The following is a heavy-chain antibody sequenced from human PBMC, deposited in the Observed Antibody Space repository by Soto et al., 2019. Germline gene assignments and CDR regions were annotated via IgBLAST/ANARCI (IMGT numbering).Heavy chain of an antibody. D-gene: IGHD3-10*01. Sequence: GGSLRLSCAASGFTFSSYGMHWVRQAPGKGLEWVAVIWYDGSNKYYADSVKGRFTISRDNSKNTLYLQMNSLRAEDTAVYYCARDQGYGSGKGRSRYYYYGMDVWGQGTTVTVSS. CDR2: IWYDGSNK. CDR3: ARDQGYGSGKGRSRYYYYGMDV. V-gene: IGHV3-33*01. J-gene: IGHJ6*02. CDR1: GFTFSSYG.